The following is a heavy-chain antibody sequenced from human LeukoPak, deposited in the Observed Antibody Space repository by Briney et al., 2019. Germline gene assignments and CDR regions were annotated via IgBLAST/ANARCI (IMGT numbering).Heavy chain of an antibody. J-gene: IGHJ4*02. D-gene: IGHD4-17*01. CDR2: INSGGAP. V-gene: IGHV3-23*01. Sequence: PGGSLRLSCAASGFTFSNYAVMWVRQAPGQGLEWVSAINSGGAPRYADSVKGRFTISRDNSKNMLYLQMNSLRAEDTAQYFCARDPNGDYIGAFEFWGPGTLVTVSS. CDR3: ARDPNGDYIGAFEF. CDR1: GFTFSNYA.